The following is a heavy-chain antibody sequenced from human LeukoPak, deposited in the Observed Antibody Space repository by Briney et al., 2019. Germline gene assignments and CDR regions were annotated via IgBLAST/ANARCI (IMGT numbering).Heavy chain of an antibody. J-gene: IGHJ5*01. Sequence: GGSLRLSCAASGFTFSSYAMHWVRQAPGKGLEWVAVISYDGSNKYYADSVKGRFTISRDNSKNTLYLQMNSLRAEDTAVYYCARVARGDYYGPYEDSWGQGTLVTVSS. CDR1: GFTFSSYA. V-gene: IGHV3-30-3*01. CDR2: ISYDGSNK. CDR3: ARVARGDYYGPYEDS. D-gene: IGHD1-26*01.